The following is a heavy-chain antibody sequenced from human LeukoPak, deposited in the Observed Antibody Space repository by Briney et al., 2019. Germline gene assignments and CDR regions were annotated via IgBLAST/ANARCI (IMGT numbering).Heavy chain of an antibody. V-gene: IGHV4-31*03. CDR3: AREATVTPGWFDP. Sequence: SQTLSLTCTVSGGSISSGGYYWSWIRQHPGKGLEWIGYIYYSGSTYYNPSLKSRVTISVDTSKNQFSLKLSSVTAADTAVYYCAREATVTPGWFDPWGQGTPVTVSS. J-gene: IGHJ5*02. CDR2: IYYSGST. D-gene: IGHD4-17*01. CDR1: GGSISSGGYY.